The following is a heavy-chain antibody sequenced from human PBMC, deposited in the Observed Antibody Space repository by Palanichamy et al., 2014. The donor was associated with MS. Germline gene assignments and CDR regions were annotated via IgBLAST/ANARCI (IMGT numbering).Heavy chain of an antibody. CDR2: ISYSGST. CDR3: ARVGAGRAFDF. J-gene: IGHJ4*02. D-gene: IGHD3-10*01. Sequence: QVQLQESGPGLVKPSQTLSLSCSVSADSISRGDKSWSWIRQPPGKVLEYIGHISYSGSTYYNPSLKSRLTISLDSSDNQFSLKLTSVTAADTAVYYCARVGAGRAFDFWGRGTVVTVSS. CDR1: ADSISRGDKS. V-gene: IGHV4-30-4*01.